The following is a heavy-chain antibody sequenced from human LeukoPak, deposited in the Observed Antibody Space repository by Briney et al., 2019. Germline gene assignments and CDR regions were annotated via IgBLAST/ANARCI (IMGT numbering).Heavy chain of an antibody. CDR1: GGSISSGGYY. CDR2: IYYSGST. D-gene: IGHD6-13*01. V-gene: IGHV4-31*03. J-gene: IGHJ4*02. Sequence: SQTLSLTCTVSGGSISSGGYYWSWIRQHPGKGLEWIGYIYYSGSTYYNPSLKSRVTISVDTSKNQFSLKLSSVTAADTAVYYCARAPYRYSSSWYFDYWGQGTLVTVSS. CDR3: ARAPYRYSSSWYFDY.